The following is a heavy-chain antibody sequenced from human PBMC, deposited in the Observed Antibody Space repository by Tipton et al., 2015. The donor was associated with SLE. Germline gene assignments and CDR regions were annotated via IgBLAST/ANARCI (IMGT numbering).Heavy chain of an antibody. CDR1: GFTFSSYG. V-gene: IGHV3-23*01. J-gene: IGHJ6*02. CDR2: ISGSGDST. CDR3: VKNTLIGYNYYYYGVDV. Sequence: SLRLSCAASGFTFSSYGMSWVRQAPGKGLEWVSAISGSGDSTYYADSVKGRFTISRDNSKNTLYLQMSSLRPEDTAIYYCVKNTLIGYNYYYYGVDVWGQGTTVTVSS. D-gene: IGHD3-9*01.